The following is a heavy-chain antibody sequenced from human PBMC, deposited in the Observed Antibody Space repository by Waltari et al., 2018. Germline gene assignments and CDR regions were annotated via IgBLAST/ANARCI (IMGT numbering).Heavy chain of an antibody. D-gene: IGHD3-10*01. V-gene: IGHV1-3*01. Sequence: QVQLVQSGAEVKKPGASVKVSCKASGYTFTSYAMHWVRQAPGQRLEWMGWINAGNGNTKYSPKFQGRVTITRDTSASTAYMELSSLRSEDTAVYYCAREDYYGSGSPGAYYYYGMDVWGQGTTVTVSS. CDR1: GYTFTSYA. CDR2: INAGNGNT. J-gene: IGHJ6*02. CDR3: AREDYYGSGSPGAYYYYGMDV.